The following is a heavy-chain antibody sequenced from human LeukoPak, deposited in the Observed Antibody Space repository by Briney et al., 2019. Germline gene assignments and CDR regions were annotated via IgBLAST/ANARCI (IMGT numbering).Heavy chain of an antibody. Sequence: GGSLRLSCVASEFTFSNYAMNWVRQAPGKGLEWVSTISSGGGDTYIADSVKGRFTISRDNSKYTLYLQMNRLRADDTAVYYCAKAEGATLYYYGVDVWGQGTTVTVSS. J-gene: IGHJ6*02. CDR3: AKAEGATLYYYGVDV. CDR2: ISSGGGDT. V-gene: IGHV3-23*01. CDR1: EFTFSNYA.